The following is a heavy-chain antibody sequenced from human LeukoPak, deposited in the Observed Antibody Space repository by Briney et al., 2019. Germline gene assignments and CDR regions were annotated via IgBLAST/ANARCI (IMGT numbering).Heavy chain of an antibody. CDR3: ARGRSASSGYYYFDY. CDR2: IYYSGST. Sequence: PSETLSLTCTVSGGSISSYYWSWIRQPPGKGLEWIGYIYYSGSTNYNPSLKSRVTISVDTSKNQFSLKLSSVTAADTAVYYCARGRSASSGYYYFDYWGQGTLVTVSS. V-gene: IGHV4-59*12. D-gene: IGHD3-22*01. J-gene: IGHJ4*02. CDR1: GGSISSYY.